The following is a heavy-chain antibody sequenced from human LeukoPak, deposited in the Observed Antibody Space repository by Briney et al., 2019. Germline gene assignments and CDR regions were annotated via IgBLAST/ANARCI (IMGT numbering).Heavy chain of an antibody. Sequence: PGGSLRLSCAASGFTFSSYAMHWVRQAPGKGLEWVAVISYDGRNKYYADSVKGRFTISRDNSKNTLYLQMNSLRAEDTAVYYCGSERIAVADNPAYWGQGTLVTVSS. J-gene: IGHJ4*02. CDR1: GFTFSSYA. D-gene: IGHD6-19*01. V-gene: IGHV3-30*04. CDR2: ISYDGRNK. CDR3: GSERIAVADNPAY.